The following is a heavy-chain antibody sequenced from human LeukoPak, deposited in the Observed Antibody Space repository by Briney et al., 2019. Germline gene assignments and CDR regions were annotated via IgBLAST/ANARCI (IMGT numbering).Heavy chain of an antibody. V-gene: IGHV3-23*01. CDR1: GFTFTTYA. CDR2: ISSSADTT. J-gene: IGHJ4*02. Sequence: PGGSLRLSCAASGFTFTTYAMTWVRQAPGKGLEWVSAISSSADTTFYADSVKGRFTISRDNSKNTLYLQMNSLRAEDTAVYYCAKNLRLGELSLPKCDYWGQGTLVTVSS. D-gene: IGHD3-16*02. CDR3: AKNLRLGELSLPKCDY.